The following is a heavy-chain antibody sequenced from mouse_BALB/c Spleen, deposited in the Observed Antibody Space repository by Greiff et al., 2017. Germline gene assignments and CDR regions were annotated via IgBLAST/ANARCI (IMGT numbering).Heavy chain of an antibody. V-gene: IGHV5-12-2*01. D-gene: IGHD1-1*01. CDR2: ISNGGGST. CDR3: ARQFTDWYFDV. CDR1: GFTFSSYT. J-gene: IGHJ1*01. Sequence: EVKVVESGGGLVQPGGSLKLSCAASGFTFSSYTMSWVRQTPEKRLEWVAYISNGGGSTYYPDTVKGRFTISRDNAKNTLYLQMSSLKSEDTAMYYCARQFTDWYFDVWGAGTTVTVSS.